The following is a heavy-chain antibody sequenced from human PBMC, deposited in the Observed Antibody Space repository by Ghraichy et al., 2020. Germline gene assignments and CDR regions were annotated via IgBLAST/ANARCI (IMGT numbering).Heavy chain of an antibody. CDR3: ARGRAHYYDSSGSQYYFDY. D-gene: IGHD3-22*01. Sequence: LNISCTVSGGSISSYYWSWIRQPPGKGLEWIGYIYYSGSTNYNPSLKSRVTISVDTSKNQFSLKLSSVTAADTAVYYCARGRAHYYDSSGSQYYFDYWGQGTLVTVSS. CDR2: IYYSGST. J-gene: IGHJ4*02. V-gene: IGHV4-59*01. CDR1: GGSISSYY.